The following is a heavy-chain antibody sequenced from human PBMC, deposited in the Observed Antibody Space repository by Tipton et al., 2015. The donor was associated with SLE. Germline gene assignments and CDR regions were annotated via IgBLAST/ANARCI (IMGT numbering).Heavy chain of an antibody. CDR2: IYYSGST. V-gene: IGHV4-39*07. D-gene: IGHD6-19*01. CDR3: AKDHYLAVAGLGWFDP. Sequence: TLSLTCTFSGGSISSGSYYWNWIRQPAGKGLEWIGSIYYSGSTYYNPSLKSRVTISVDTSKNQFSLKLSSVTAADTAVYHCAKDHYLAVAGLGWFDPWGQGTLVTVSS. CDR1: GGSISSGSYY. J-gene: IGHJ5*02.